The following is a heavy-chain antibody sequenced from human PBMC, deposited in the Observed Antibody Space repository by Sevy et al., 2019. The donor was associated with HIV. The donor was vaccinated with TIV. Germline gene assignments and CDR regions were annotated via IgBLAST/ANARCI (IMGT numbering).Heavy chain of an antibody. CDR2: IIGRGGSA. D-gene: IGHD1-26*01. Sequence: GGSLRLSCAASRFTFSSFAMSWVRHIPGKGLEWVSTIIGRGGSAYYSDSVKGRFTLSRDNSNNTVFLQMNRLRDEDTAVYYCARPTPRIAASSAAFFDYWGHGTLVTVSS. V-gene: IGHV3-23*01. CDR3: ARPTPRIAASSAAFFDY. CDR1: RFTFSSFA. J-gene: IGHJ4*01.